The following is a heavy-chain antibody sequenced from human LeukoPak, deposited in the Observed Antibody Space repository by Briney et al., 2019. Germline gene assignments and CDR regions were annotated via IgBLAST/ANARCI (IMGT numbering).Heavy chain of an antibody. CDR3: ASPSSGI. CDR2: MNPDSGNT. V-gene: IGHV1-8*01. Sequence: ASVKVSCKASGYTFSSYDINWVRQATGQGLEWMGYMNPDSGNTGYAQKLQGRVTMTRNTSISTAYMELSSLRSEDTAVYYCASPSSGIWGQGTLVTVSS. D-gene: IGHD3-22*01. J-gene: IGHJ4*02. CDR1: GYTFSSYD.